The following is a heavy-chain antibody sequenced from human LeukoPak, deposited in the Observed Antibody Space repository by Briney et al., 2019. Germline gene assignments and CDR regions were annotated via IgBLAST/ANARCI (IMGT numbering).Heavy chain of an antibody. Sequence: SETLSLTCTVSGGSISSSSYYWGWIRQSPGKGLEWIGSIYYSVSTYYNPSLKSRLSISVDTSKNQFSLKLSSVTAADTAVYYCAGNSFYSSSWDYYYYYYMDVWGKGTTVTVSS. CDR3: AGNSFYSSSWDYYYYYYMDV. CDR1: GGSISSSSYY. CDR2: IYYSVST. J-gene: IGHJ6*03. D-gene: IGHD6-13*01. V-gene: IGHV4-39*07.